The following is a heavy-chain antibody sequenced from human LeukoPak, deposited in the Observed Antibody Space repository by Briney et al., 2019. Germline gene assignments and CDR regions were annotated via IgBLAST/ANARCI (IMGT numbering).Heavy chain of an antibody. CDR1: GFTFSSYE. Sequence: GGSLRLSCAASGFTFSSYEMNWGRKAPGKGLEWVSYISSSGSNIKYADSVKGRFTISRGNAKNSVYLQMNSLRAEDTAVYYCAKDWSYQGNYYSMDVWGKGTTVTISS. CDR2: ISSSGSNI. D-gene: IGHD1-26*01. J-gene: IGHJ6*03. CDR3: AKDWSYQGNYYSMDV. V-gene: IGHV3-48*03.